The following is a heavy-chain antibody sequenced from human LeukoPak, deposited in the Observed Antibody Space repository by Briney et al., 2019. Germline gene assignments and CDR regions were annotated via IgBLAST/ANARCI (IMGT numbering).Heavy chain of an antibody. Sequence: AAVKVSCKASGYTFTSYGISWVRQAPGQGLEWMGWISAYNGKTNYAQKLQGRVTMTTDTSTSTAYMELRSLRSDDTAVYYCARPIDYDFWGGPGGLDYWGQGTLVTVSS. CDR1: GYTFTSYG. D-gene: IGHD3-3*01. V-gene: IGHV1-18*01. J-gene: IGHJ4*02. CDR2: ISAYNGKT. CDR3: ARPIDYDFWGGPGGLDY.